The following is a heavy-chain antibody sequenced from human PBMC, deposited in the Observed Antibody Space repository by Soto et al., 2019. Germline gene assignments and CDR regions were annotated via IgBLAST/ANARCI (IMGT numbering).Heavy chain of an antibody. Sequence: GGSLRLSCAASGFTVSSNYMSWVRQAPGKGLEWVSVIYSGGSTYYADSVKGRFTISRDNSKNTLYLQMNSLRAEDTAVYYCARGYSERLWDCSSTSCYVVDYWGQGTLVTVSS. CDR1: GFTVSSNY. J-gene: IGHJ4*02. V-gene: IGHV3-66*01. D-gene: IGHD2-2*01. CDR2: IYSGGST. CDR3: ARGYSERLWDCSSTSCYVVDY.